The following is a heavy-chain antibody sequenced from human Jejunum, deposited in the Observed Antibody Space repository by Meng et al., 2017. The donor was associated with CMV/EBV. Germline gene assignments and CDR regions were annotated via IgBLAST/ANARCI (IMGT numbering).Heavy chain of an antibody. Sequence: TLSAYTIHWVRQAPGKGLERVGRIRSKTYSSATAYAASVKGRFIISRDDSKNTAYLQMNSLKTEDTAVYYCTRHSIVVVPAAGFDPWGQGTLVTVSS. CDR3: TRHSIVVVPAAGFDP. J-gene: IGHJ5*02. CDR2: IRSKTYSSAT. CDR1: TLSAYT. V-gene: IGHV3-73*01. D-gene: IGHD2-2*01.